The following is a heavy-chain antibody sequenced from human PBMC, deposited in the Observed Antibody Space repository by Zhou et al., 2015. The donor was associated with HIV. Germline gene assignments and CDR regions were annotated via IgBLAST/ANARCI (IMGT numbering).Heavy chain of an antibody. J-gene: IGHJ4*02. D-gene: IGHD2-21*02. Sequence: QVQLVQSGAEVKKPGSSVKVSCKASGGTFSSYTISWVRQAPGQGLEWMGRIIPILGIANYAQKFQGRVTITADKSTSTAYMELSSLRSEDTAVYYCAYAYREAYCGGDCYWDYFDYWGQGTLVTVSS. CDR2: IIPILGIA. CDR1: GGTFSSYT. V-gene: IGHV1-69*02. CDR3: AYAYREAYCGGDCYWDYFDY.